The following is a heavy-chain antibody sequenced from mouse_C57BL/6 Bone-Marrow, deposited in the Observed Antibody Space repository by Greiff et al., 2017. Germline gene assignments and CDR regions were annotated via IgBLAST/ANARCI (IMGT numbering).Heavy chain of an antibody. D-gene: IGHD2-4*01. CDR3: ARRYYDYFAWFAY. CDR1: GYTFTDYY. CDR2: INPYNGGT. V-gene: IGHV1-19*01. J-gene: IGHJ3*01. Sequence: EVQLQQSGPVLVKPGASVKMSCKASGYTFTDYYMNWVKQSHGKSLEWIGVINPYNGGTRYNQKFKGKATLTVDKSSSTAYMELNSLTSEDSAVYYCARRYYDYFAWFAYWGQGTLVTVSA.